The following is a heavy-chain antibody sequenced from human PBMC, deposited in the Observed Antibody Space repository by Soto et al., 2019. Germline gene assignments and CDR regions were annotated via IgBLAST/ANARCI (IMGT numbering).Heavy chain of an antibody. CDR2: IYYSGST. J-gene: IGHJ4*02. D-gene: IGHD1-7*01. CDR1: GGSISSCSYC. Sequence: PSETLSLTCTVSGGSISSCSYCWGWIRQPPGKGLGWIGIIYYSGSTYYNPSLKRRVTISVDTSKNQFSLKLSSVTAADTAVYYCARPAGTTFFDYWGQGTLVTVSS. V-gene: IGHV4-39*01. CDR3: ARPAGTTFFDY.